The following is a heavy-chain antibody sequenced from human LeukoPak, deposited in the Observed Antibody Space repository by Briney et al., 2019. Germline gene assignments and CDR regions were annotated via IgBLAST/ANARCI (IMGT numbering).Heavy chain of an antibody. CDR2: IKQDGSEK. Sequence: GGSLRLSCAASGFTFSSYWMSWVRQAPGKGLEWVANIKQDGSEKYYVDSVKGRFTISRDNAKNSLYLKMNSLRAEDTAVYSCARPYCSGGSCYSLFDNWFDPWGQGTLVTVSS. CDR3: ARPYCSGGSCYSLFDNWFDP. J-gene: IGHJ5*02. D-gene: IGHD2-15*01. V-gene: IGHV3-7*01. CDR1: GFTFSSYW.